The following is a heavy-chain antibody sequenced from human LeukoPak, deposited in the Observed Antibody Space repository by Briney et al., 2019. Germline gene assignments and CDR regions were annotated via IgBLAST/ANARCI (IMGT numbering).Heavy chain of an antibody. V-gene: IGHV3-49*04. CDR1: GFNFGEFA. D-gene: IGHD1-26*01. J-gene: IGHJ4*02. CDR2: VTSKAYGGTA. Sequence: PGGSLRLSCTGSGFNFGEFAVNWVRQAPGKGLEWVGLVTSKAYGGTAEYAASVRGRFTISRDDSKSIAYLQLTSLRSEDTAVYFCTEKVERGGSYWGGDYWGQGTLVTVSS. CDR3: TEKVERGGSYWGGDY.